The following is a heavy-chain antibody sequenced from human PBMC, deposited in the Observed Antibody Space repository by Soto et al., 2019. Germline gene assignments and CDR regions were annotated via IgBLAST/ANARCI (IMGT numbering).Heavy chain of an antibody. Sequence: QVHLTQYGAEVKKPGSSVKVSCKAAGGTFNTYTLFWVRQAPGHGLEWMGRIIPMLTVTNSAQKFQDRLTLTADKSTGTAFMELTSLRSDDTAVYYCSIGSWSAETFDVWGQGTMVTVSS. CDR3: SIGSWSAETFDV. J-gene: IGHJ3*01. CDR2: IIPMLTVT. CDR1: GGTFNTYT. V-gene: IGHV1-69*02. D-gene: IGHD2-2*01.